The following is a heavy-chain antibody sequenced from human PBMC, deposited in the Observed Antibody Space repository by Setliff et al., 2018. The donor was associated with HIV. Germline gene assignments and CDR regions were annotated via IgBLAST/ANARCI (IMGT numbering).Heavy chain of an antibody. J-gene: IGHJ5*02. V-gene: IGHV3-23*01. CDR3: AKNVIDRGVQS. CDR1: GFTFSSYT. D-gene: IGHD3-10*01. Sequence: GRSLRLSCAASGFTFSSYTINWVRQAPGKGLEYVSSITGDGHHTFYADSVKGRFTVSRDNSKNTLYLQMSTLRAGDSAVYFCAKNVIDRGVQSWGPGTLVTVSS. CDR2: ITGDGHHT.